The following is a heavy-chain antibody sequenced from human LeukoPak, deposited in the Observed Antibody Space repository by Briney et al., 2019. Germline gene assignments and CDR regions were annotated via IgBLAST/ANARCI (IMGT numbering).Heavy chain of an antibody. J-gene: IGHJ5*02. V-gene: IGHV5-51*01. D-gene: IGHD2-2*01. CDR1: GYSFTSYW. Sequence: GESLKISCKGSGYSFTSYWIGWVRQMPGKGLEWMGIIYPGDFDTRYSPSFQGQVTISADKSISTAYLQWSSLKASDTAMYYCARLGGVRYCSSTSCYPDWFDPWGQGTLVTVSS. CDR3: ARLGGVRYCSSTSCYPDWFDP. CDR2: IYPGDFDT.